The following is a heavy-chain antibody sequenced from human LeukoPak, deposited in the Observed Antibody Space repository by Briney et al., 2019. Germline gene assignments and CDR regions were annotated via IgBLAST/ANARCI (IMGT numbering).Heavy chain of an antibody. V-gene: IGHV3-30*18. D-gene: IGHD3-10*01. CDR2: ISYDGSNK. CDR3: ANFSPDYGSGLEQPPWFDP. J-gene: IGHJ5*02. CDR1: GFTFSSYG. Sequence: PGRSLRLSCAASGFTFSSYGMHWVRQAPGKGLEWVAVISYDGSNKYYADSVKGRFTISRDNSKNTLYLQMNSLRAEDTAVYYCANFSPDYGSGLEQPPWFDPWGQGTLVTVSS.